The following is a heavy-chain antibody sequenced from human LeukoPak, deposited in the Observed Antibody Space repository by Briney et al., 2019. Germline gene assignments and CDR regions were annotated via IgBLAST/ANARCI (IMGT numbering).Heavy chain of an antibody. CDR3: ASWVLLSGASGYSYGYDY. Sequence: GGSLRLSCAASGFTFSSYSMNWVRQAPGKGLEWVSSISSSSSYIYYADSVKGRFTISRDNAKNSLYLQMNSLRAEDTAVYYCASWVLLSGASGYSYGYDYWGQGTLVTASS. D-gene: IGHD5-18*01. CDR1: GFTFSSYS. CDR2: ISSSSSYI. V-gene: IGHV3-21*01. J-gene: IGHJ4*02.